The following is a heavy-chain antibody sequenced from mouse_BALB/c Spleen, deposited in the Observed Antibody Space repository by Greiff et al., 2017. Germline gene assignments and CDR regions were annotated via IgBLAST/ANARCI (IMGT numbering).Heavy chain of an antibody. CDR3: AKHNHYGSSSLYYFDY. CDR2: IWGGGST. CDR1: GFSLTDYG. J-gene: IGHJ2*01. Sequence: QVQLKESGPGLVAPSQSLSITCTVSGFSLTDYGVSWIRQPPGKGLEWLGVIWGGGSTYYNSALKSRLSISKDNSKSQVFLKMNSLQTDDTAMYYCAKHNHYGSSSLYYFDYWGQGTTLTVSS. D-gene: IGHD1-1*01. V-gene: IGHV2-6-5*01.